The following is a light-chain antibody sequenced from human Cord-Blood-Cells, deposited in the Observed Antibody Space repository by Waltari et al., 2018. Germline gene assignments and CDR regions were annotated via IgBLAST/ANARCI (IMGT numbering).Light chain of an antibody. CDR2: AAS. Sequence: DIQMTQSPSSLSVSVGDRVTITCRASQSISSYLNWYQPKPGKAPKLLIYAASSLQSGVPSRFSGSGSGTDFTLTISSLQPEDFATYYCQQSYSTPLTFGGGTKVEIK. V-gene: IGKV1-39*01. CDR3: QQSYSTPLT. CDR1: QSISSY. J-gene: IGKJ4*01.